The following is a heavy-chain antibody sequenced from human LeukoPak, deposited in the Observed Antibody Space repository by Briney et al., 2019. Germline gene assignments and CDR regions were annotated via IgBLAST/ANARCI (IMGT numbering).Heavy chain of an antibody. J-gene: IGHJ4*02. D-gene: IGHD6-19*01. Sequence: SVKVSCKASGGTFSNSAFSWVRQAPRQGLEWVGRIIPIYVTAHYAQKLQGRVTITADESTSTVYMELSSLTSEDTAVYYFSGQQWPQVYWGQGTLVTVSS. CDR2: IIPIYVTA. CDR1: GGTFSNSA. V-gene: IGHV1-69*15. CDR3: SGQQWPQVY.